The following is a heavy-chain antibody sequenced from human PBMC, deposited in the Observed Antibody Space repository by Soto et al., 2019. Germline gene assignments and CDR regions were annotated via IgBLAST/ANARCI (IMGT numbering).Heavy chain of an antibody. CDR3: ERGNVAVAGTSLNY. CDR1: GYTFTSYG. J-gene: IGHJ4*02. CDR2: ISAYNGNT. V-gene: IGHV1-18*04. D-gene: IGHD6-19*01. Sequence: ASVKVSCKASGYTFTSYGISWVRQAPGQGLEWMGWISAYNGNTNYAQKLQGRVTMTTDTSTSTAYMELRSLRSDDTDVYSCERGNVAVAGTSLNYWGQGTLVTVSS.